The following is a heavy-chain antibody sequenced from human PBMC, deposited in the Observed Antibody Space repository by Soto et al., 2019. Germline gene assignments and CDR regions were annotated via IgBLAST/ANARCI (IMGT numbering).Heavy chain of an antibody. CDR2: ISWNSGSI. CDR3: AKDISGTMVRKTFDY. D-gene: IGHD3-10*01. CDR1: GFTFDDYA. J-gene: IGHJ4*02. V-gene: IGHV3-9*01. Sequence: GGSLRLSCAASGFTFDDYAMHWVRQAPGKGLEWVSGISWNSGSIGYADSVKGRFTISRDNAKNSLYLQMNSLRAEDTALYYCAKDISGTMVRKTFDYRGQGTLVTVSS.